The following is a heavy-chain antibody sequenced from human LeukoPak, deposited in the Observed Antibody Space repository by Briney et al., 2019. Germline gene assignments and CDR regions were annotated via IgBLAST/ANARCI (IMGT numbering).Heavy chain of an antibody. D-gene: IGHD2-15*01. CDR2: IIPIFGTA. V-gene: IGHV1-69*05. CDR3: ARGYGGCSGGSWNRHFDY. CDR1: GGTFSSYA. Sequence: SVKVSCKASGGTFSSYATSWVRQAPGQGLEWMGGIIPIFGTANYAQKFQGRVTITTDESTSTAYMELSSLRSEDTAVYYCARGYGGCSGGSWNRHFDYWGQGTLVSVSS. J-gene: IGHJ4*02.